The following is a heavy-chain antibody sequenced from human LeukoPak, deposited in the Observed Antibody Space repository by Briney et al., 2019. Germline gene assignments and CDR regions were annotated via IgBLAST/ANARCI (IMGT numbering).Heavy chain of an antibody. D-gene: IGHD6-13*01. Sequence: SVKVSCKASGGTFSSYAISWVRQAPGQGLEWMGGIIPIFGTANYAQKFQGRVTITADESTSTAYMELSSLRSEDTAVYYCASRIAAAGTPRKPSSTDYYYGMDVWGQGTTVTVSS. V-gene: IGHV1-69*13. CDR1: GGTFSSYA. CDR2: IIPIFGTA. J-gene: IGHJ6*02. CDR3: ASRIAAAGTPRKPSSTDYYYGMDV.